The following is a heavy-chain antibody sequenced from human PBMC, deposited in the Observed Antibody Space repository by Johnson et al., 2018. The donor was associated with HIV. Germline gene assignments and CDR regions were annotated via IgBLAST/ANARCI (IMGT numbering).Heavy chain of an antibody. V-gene: IGHV3-11*04. J-gene: IGHJ3*02. CDR3: ARGRGWSGSRVKAFDI. Sequence: QVQLVESGGGLVQPGGSLRLSCAASGFTFSDHYMSWVRQAPGKGLEWVSYISSSGSTIYYADSVKGRFTISRDNAKNSLYLQMNRLRVEDTAVYYCARGRGWSGSRVKAFDIWGQGTLVTVSS. CDR1: GFTFSDHY. CDR2: ISSSGSTI. D-gene: IGHD1-26*01.